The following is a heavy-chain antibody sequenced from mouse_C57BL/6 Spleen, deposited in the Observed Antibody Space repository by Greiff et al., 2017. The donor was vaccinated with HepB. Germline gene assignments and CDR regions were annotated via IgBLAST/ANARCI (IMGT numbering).Heavy chain of an antibody. CDR3: ASMVTDAMDY. D-gene: IGHD2-2*01. CDR1: GYTFTSYW. J-gene: IGHJ4*01. V-gene: IGHV1-7*01. Sequence: QVHVKQSGAELAKPGASVKLSCKASGYTFTSYWMHWVKQRPGQGLEWIGYINPSSGYTKYNQKFKDKATLTADKSSSTAYMQLSSLTYEDSAVYYCASMVTDAMDYWGQGTSVTVSS. CDR2: INPSSGYT.